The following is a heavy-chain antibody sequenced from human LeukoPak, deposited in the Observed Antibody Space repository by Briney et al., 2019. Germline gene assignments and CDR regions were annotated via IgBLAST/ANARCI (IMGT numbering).Heavy chain of an antibody. D-gene: IGHD2-2*01. J-gene: IGHJ4*02. CDR2: INHSGST. V-gene: IGHV4-34*01. Sequence: SETLSLTCAVYGGSFSGYYWSWIRQPPGEGLEWIGEINHSGSTNYNPSLKSRVTISVDTSKNQFSLKLSSVTAADTAVYYCARSLYCSSTSCYEEADYWGQGTLVTVSS. CDR3: ARSLYCSSTSCYEEADY. CDR1: GGSFSGYY.